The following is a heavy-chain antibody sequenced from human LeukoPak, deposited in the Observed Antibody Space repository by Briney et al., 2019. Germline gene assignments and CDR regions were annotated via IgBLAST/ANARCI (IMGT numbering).Heavy chain of an antibody. CDR2: IYTSGST. V-gene: IGHV4-4*07. CDR1: GGSISSYY. Sequence: PSETLSLTCTVSGGSISSYYWSWIRQPAGEGLEWIGRIYTSGSTNYNPSLKSRVTISVDTSKNQFSLKLSSVTAEDTAVYYCARSQGWLGYYYYMDVWGKGTTVTVSS. J-gene: IGHJ6*03. D-gene: IGHD2-15*01. CDR3: ARSQGWLGYYYYMDV.